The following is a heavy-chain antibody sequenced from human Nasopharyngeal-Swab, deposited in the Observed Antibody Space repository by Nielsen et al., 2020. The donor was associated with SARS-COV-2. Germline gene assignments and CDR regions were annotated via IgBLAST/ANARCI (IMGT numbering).Heavy chain of an antibody. J-gene: IGHJ4*02. D-gene: IGHD6-19*01. V-gene: IGHV1-18*01. CDR1: GYTFTSYG. CDR2: ISAYNGNT. CDR3: ARMVYSSGTAPEYYFDY. Sequence: ASVKVSCKASGYTFTSYGISWVRQAPGQGLEWMGWISAYNGNTNYAQKLQGRVTMTTDTSTSTAYMELRSLRSDDTAAYYCARMVYSSGTAPEYYFDYWGQGTLVTVSS.